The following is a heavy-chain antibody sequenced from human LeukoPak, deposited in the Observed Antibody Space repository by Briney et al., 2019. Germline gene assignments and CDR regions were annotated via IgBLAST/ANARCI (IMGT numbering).Heavy chain of an antibody. J-gene: IGHJ1*01. Sequence: SETLSLTCTVSGDSISSGVYYWSWIRQHPGKGLEWIGYIYYSGTTYYNPSLRSRVTISVDTSENQFSLKLSSVTAADTAVYYCARTNAVGSTSEYFQYWGQGTLVSVSS. D-gene: IGHD1-26*01. CDR3: ARTNAVGSTSEYFQY. CDR2: IYYSGTT. CDR1: GDSISSGVYY. V-gene: IGHV4-31*03.